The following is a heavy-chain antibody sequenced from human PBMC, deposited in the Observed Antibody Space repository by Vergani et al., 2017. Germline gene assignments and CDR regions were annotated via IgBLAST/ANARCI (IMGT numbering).Heavy chain of an antibody. CDR1: GFTFSDHY. CDR3: ATTFSSIWYPTLAY. CDR2: TRNKANSYTT. D-gene: IGHD6-13*01. Sequence: EVQLVESGGGLVQPGGSLRLSCAASGFTFSDHYMDWVRQAPGKGLEWVGRTRNKANSYTTEYAASVKGRFTISRDDSKNALYLQMNSLKTEDTAVYYCATTFSSIWYPTLAYWGQGTLVTVSS. V-gene: IGHV3-72*01. J-gene: IGHJ4*02.